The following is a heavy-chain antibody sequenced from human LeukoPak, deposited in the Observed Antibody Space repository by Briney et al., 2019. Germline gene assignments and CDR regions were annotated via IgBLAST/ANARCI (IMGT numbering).Heavy chain of an antibody. D-gene: IGHD3-3*01. Sequence: SETLSLTCAVYGGSFSGYYWSWVRQPPGKGLEWIGEINHSGSTNYNPSLKSRVTISVDTSKNQFSLKLSSVTAADTAVYYCARGIRTIFGVVINFFDYWGQGTLVTVSS. CDR3: ARGIRTIFGVVINFFDY. CDR2: INHSGST. J-gene: IGHJ4*02. CDR1: GGSFSGYY. V-gene: IGHV4-34*01.